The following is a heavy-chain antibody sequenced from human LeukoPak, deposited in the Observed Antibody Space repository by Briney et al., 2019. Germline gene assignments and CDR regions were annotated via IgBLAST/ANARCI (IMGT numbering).Heavy chain of an antibody. CDR3: ARDGGEMATITGFDY. V-gene: IGHV4-61*02. D-gene: IGHD5-24*01. CDR1: GYSISSGYY. CDR2: INTSGST. Sequence: SETLSLTCTVSGYSISSGYYWGWIRQPAGKGLEWIGRINTSGSTNYNPSLKSRVTISVDTSKNQFSLKLSSVTAADTAVYYCARDGGEMATITGFDYWGQGTLVTVSS. J-gene: IGHJ4*02.